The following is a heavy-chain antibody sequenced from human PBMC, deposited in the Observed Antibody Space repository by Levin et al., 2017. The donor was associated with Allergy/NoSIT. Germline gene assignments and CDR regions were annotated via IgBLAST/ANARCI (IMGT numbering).Heavy chain of an antibody. CDR3: ARQGRGPQEDFYFDY. Sequence: ASVKVSCKASGYTFTNYYMHWVRQAPGQGLEWMGIINPSGGSISYAQKFQGRVTMTRDTSTSTVYMELSSLGSEDTAIYYCARQGRGPQEDFYFDYWGQGTLVTVSS. J-gene: IGHJ4*02. CDR1: GYTFTNYY. V-gene: IGHV1-46*01. CDR2: INPSGGSI. D-gene: IGHD2-15*01.